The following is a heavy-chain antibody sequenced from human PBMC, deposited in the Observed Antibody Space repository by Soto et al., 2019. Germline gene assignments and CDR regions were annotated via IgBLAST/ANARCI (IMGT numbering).Heavy chain of an antibody. J-gene: IGHJ5*01. CDR2: ISAYNGNT. D-gene: IGHD1-1*01. V-gene: IGHV1-18*01. Sequence: QVQLVQSGAEVKKPGASVKVSCKASGYTFTSYGISWVRQASGQGLEWMGWISAYNGNTKYAQKLQGRVTMTTDTSTRTANMALSNLRPGDTAVYHCARDEAYKWKEGEWLDSWGQGTLVTVSS. CDR1: GYTFTSYG. CDR3: ARDEAYKWKEGEWLDS.